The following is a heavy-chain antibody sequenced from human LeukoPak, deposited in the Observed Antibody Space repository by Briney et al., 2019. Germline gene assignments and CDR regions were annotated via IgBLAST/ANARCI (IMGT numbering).Heavy chain of an antibody. CDR3: ARGGFGELLFYFDY. J-gene: IGHJ4*02. CDR2: IWYDGSNK. Sequence: GGSLRLSCAASGFTFSSYGMHWVRQAPGKGLEWVAIIWYDGSNKYYADSVKGRFTISRDNSKNTLFLQMNSLRAKDTAVYYCARGGFGELLFYFDYWGQGTLVTVSS. CDR1: GFTFSSYG. V-gene: IGHV3-33*01. D-gene: IGHD3-10*01.